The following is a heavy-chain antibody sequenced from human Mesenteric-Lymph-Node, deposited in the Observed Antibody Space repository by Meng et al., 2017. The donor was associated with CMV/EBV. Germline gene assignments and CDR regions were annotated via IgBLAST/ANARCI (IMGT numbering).Heavy chain of an antibody. CDR3: ARGRKNWNYAPDDY. J-gene: IGHJ4*02. D-gene: IGHD1-7*01. CDR1: GYTFTGYY. CDR2: INPNSGGT. Sequence: ASVKVSCKASGYTFTGYYMHWVRQAPGQGLEWMGWINPNSGGTNYAQKFQGRVTMTRDTSTSTVYMDLSSLRSEDTAVYYCARGRKNWNYAPDDYWGQGTLVTVSS. V-gene: IGHV1-2*02.